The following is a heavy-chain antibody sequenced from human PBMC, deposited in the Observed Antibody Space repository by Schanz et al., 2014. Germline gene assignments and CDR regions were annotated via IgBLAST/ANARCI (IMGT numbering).Heavy chain of an antibody. CDR2: ISSSSSYI. D-gene: IGHD6-13*01. V-gene: IGHV3-21*02. CDR3: AREEGWGIAAAGLVDY. Sequence: VQLVESGGGLVKPGGSLRLSCAASGFTFSSYSMNWVRQAPGKGLEWVSSISSSSSYIYYADSVKGRFTISRDNAKNSLYLQMNSLRAEDTAVYYCAREEGWGIAAAGLVDYWGHGTLXTVAS. J-gene: IGHJ4*01. CDR1: GFTFSSYS.